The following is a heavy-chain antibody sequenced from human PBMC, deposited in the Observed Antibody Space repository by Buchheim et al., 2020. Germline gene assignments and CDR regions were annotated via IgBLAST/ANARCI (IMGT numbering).Heavy chain of an antibody. CDR2: MYYNLNT. Sequence: QVQLQESGPGLVKPSETLSLTCTVSGGSISGYYWNWIRQPPGKGLEWIGYMYYNLNTNANPSLKSRVTISIDTSKNHFSLKLNSVTAADTAVYYCARGGGELATTLFDFWGQGTLVAVSS. CDR1: GGSISGYY. D-gene: IGHD5-24*01. J-gene: IGHJ4*02. CDR3: ARGGGELATTLFDF. V-gene: IGHV4-59*08.